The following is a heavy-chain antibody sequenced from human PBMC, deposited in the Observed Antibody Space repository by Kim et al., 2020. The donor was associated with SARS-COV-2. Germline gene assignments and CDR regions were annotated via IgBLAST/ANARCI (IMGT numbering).Heavy chain of an antibody. CDR3: VRVDGGYCRGTTCYDS. CDR2: IYFSGET. Sequence: SETLSLTCTVSGFSINTGFFWGWIRHPPGKGLQWIGSIYFSGETHYHPSLTGRASLSVDTANNQFSLRLRSVTAADTAIYYCVRVDGGYCRGTTCYDS. V-gene: IGHV4-38-2*02. J-gene: IGHJ5*01. D-gene: IGHD2-15*01. CDR1: GFSINTGFF.